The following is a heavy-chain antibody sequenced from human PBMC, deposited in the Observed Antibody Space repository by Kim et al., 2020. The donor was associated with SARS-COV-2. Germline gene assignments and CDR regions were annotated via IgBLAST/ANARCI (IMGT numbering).Heavy chain of an antibody. CDR3: ARGGGFYGSGSGNWFDP. Sequence: SETLSLTCAVYGGSFSGYYWSWIRQPPGKGLEWIGEINHSGSTNYNPSLKSRVTISVDTSKNQFSLKLSSVTAADTAVYYCARGGGFYGSGSGNWFDPWGQGTLVTVSS. CDR1: GGSFSGYY. D-gene: IGHD3-10*01. V-gene: IGHV4-34*01. CDR2: INHSGST. J-gene: IGHJ5*02.